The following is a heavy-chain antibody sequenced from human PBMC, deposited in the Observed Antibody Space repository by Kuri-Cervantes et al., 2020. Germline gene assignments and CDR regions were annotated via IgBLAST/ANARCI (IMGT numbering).Heavy chain of an antibody. CDR2: ISNSGGST. J-gene: IGHJ5*02. D-gene: IGHD4-23*01. Sequence: LSLTCAASGFTFSSYAMSWVRQAPGEGLEWVSSISNSGGSTYYADSVKGRFNISRDNSKKTLYLQINSLRAEDTAVYYCAKEGHTGGDYGDNAGSWGQGTLVTVSS. CDR3: AKEGHTGGDYGDNAGS. V-gene: IGHV3-23*01. CDR1: GFTFSSYA.